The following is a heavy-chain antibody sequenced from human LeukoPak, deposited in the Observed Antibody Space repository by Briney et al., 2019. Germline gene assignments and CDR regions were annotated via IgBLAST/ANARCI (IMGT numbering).Heavy chain of an antibody. Sequence: PGGSLRLSCAASGFTFSSYAMHWVRQAPGKGLECVAVISYDGSNKYYADSVKGRFTISRDNSKNTLYLQMNSLRAEDTAVYYCARDSYDILTGCYQALGYWGQGTLVTVSS. D-gene: IGHD3-9*01. J-gene: IGHJ4*02. V-gene: IGHV3-30-3*01. CDR2: ISYDGSNK. CDR1: GFTFSSYA. CDR3: ARDSYDILTGCYQALGY.